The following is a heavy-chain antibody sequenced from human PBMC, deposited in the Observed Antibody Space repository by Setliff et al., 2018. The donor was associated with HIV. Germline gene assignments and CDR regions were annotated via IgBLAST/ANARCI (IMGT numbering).Heavy chain of an antibody. J-gene: IGHJ4*02. CDR2: IHTSGNT. Sequence: SETLSLTCTVSGGSISSGDYYWTWIRQPAGKGLQWIGRIHTSGNTNYNPSLKSRVTISVDTSKSQFSLKVNSVTAADTAMYFCARESPDGLDYWGQGTLVTVSS. V-gene: IGHV4-61*02. CDR1: GGSISSGDYY. CDR3: ARESPDGLDY. D-gene: IGHD2-8*01.